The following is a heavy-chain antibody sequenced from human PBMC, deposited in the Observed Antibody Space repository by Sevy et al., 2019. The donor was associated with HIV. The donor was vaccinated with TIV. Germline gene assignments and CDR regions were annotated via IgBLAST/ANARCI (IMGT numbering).Heavy chain of an antibody. J-gene: IGHJ5*02. V-gene: IGHV4-34*01. D-gene: IGHD2-15*01. Sequence: SETLSLTCAVHDGSFSGYYWNWIRQLPGKGLEWIGEINESGIIYYNPSLKSRVTISVDTSKKQFSLKLNSVTAAETAVHFCARSPPVVALPRAPSWFDPWGQGTLVTVSS. CDR2: INESGII. CDR3: ARSPPVVALPRAPSWFDP. CDR1: DGSFSGYY.